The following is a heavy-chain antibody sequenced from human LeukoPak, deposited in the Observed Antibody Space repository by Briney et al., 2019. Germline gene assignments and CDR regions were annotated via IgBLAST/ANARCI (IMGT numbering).Heavy chain of an antibody. V-gene: IGHV3-7*01. J-gene: IGHJ6*02. CDR3: ARDKSQYYDFWSGYYTDPYYYYGMDV. D-gene: IGHD3-3*01. CDR2: IKQDGSEK. CDR1: GFTFSSYW. Sequence: GGSLRLSCAASGFTFSSYWMSWVRQAPGKGLEWVANIKQDGSEKYYVDSVKGRFTISRDNAKNSLYLQINSLRAEDTAVYYCARDKSQYYDFWSGYYTDPYYYYGMDVWGQGTTVTVSS.